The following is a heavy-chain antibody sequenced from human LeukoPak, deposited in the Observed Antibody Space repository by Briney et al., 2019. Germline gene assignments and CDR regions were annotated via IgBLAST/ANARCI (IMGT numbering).Heavy chain of an antibody. D-gene: IGHD3-3*01. CDR2: MYHSGRA. CDR1: DYSIRSAYF. J-gene: IGHJ4*02. Sequence: SETLSLTCTVSDYSIRSAYFWGWIRQPPGKGLEWIGTMYHSGRAYSNPSLKSRVTISIDTSKDQFSLRLTSVTAADTAVYYCATRYDVWNGYPFFDHWGQGTLVTVSS. CDR3: ATRYDVWNGYPFFDH. V-gene: IGHV4-38-2*02.